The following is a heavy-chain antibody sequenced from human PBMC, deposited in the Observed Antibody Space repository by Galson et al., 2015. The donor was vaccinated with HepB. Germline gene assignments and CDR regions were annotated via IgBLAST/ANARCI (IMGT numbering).Heavy chain of an antibody. Sequence: PALVKPTQTLTLTCTVSGFSLDNPRVGVSWIRQSPGKALEWLAHIYSDGETSYSKSLRSRLTISKDDSKSQVFLIMTHMEPVGTATYYCAHFPRYCRSTNCDTVEGFDIWGQGTMVTV. CDR2: IYSDGET. CDR3: AHFPRYCRSTNCDTVEGFDI. J-gene: IGHJ3*02. D-gene: IGHD2-2*02. CDR1: GFSLDNPRVG. V-gene: IGHV2-26*01.